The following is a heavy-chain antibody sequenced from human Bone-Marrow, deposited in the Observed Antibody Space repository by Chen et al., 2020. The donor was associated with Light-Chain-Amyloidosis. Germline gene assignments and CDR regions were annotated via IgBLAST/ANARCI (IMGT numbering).Heavy chain of an antibody. D-gene: IGHD3-22*01. Sequence: EVQLVESGGGQVKPGGSLGRSCGGSGITLSRYRREWGREGPGEGLAWDASMSSSRSYVYDADSVKGRFTISRDNARKSVFLEMNTVRVDDTAVYYGARNGGGPYDSRGYQGDYYSLDVWGQGTTVTVSS. CDR2: MSSSRSYV. CDR1: GITLSRYR. V-gene: IGHV3-21*02. J-gene: IGHJ6*02. CDR3: ARNGGGPYDSRGYQGDYYSLDV.